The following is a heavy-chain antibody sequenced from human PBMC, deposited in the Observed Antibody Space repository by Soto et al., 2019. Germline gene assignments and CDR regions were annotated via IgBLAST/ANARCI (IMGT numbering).Heavy chain of an antibody. D-gene: IGHD1-1*01. CDR1: ADSSSFSNDY. CDR2: SSYNGGT. J-gene: IGHJ4*02. Sequence: PSETLSLTCTVSADSSSFSNDYWGWIRQPPGKGLQWIGSSSYNGGTFYNPSLKGRVAMSVDASKKLCSLQVTAVTAADTAVYYCVRHHIEVVWRGFDSWGQGSPVTVSS. CDR3: VRHHIEVVWRGFDS. V-gene: IGHV4-39*01.